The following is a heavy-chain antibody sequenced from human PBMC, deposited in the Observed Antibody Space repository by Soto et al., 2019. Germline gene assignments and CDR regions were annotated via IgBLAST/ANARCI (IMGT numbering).Heavy chain of an antibody. CDR1: GGSISSGGYY. CDR2: IYYSGST. J-gene: IGHJ5*02. V-gene: IGHV4-31*03. CDR3: ARGGSGWPNWFDP. Sequence: TLSLTCTVSGGSISSGGYYWSWIRQHPGKGLEWIGYIYYSGSTYYNPSLKSRVTISLDTSKNQFSLNLRSVTAADTAVYYCARGGSGWPNWFDPWGQGTLVTVSS. D-gene: IGHD6-25*01.